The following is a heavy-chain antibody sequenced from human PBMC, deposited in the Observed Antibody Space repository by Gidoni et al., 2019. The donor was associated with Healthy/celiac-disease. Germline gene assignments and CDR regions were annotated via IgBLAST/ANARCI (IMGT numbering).Heavy chain of an antibody. CDR1: GGSFSGYY. V-gene: IGHV4-34*01. J-gene: IGHJ4*02. Sequence: QVQLQQWGAGLLKPSETLSLTCAVYGGSFSGYYWSWIRQPPGKGLEWIGEINHSGSTNYNPSLKSRVTISVDTSKNQFSLKLSSVTAADTAVYYCARGRRGNPPGYWGQGTLVTVSS. CDR3: ARGRRGNPPGY. CDR2: INHSGST. D-gene: IGHD4-4*01.